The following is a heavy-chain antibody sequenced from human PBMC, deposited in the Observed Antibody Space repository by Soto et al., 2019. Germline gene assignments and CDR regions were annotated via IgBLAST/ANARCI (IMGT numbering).Heavy chain of an antibody. CDR1: GYTFTSYA. Sequence: GASVKVSCKASGYTFTSYAMHWVRQAPGQRLEWMGWINAGNGNTKYSQKFQGRVTITRDTSASTAYMELRSLRSEDTAVYYCARDGGWYYYMDVWGKGTTVTSP. CDR3: ARDGGWYYYMDV. CDR2: INAGNGNT. D-gene: IGHD3-16*01. J-gene: IGHJ6*03. V-gene: IGHV1-3*01.